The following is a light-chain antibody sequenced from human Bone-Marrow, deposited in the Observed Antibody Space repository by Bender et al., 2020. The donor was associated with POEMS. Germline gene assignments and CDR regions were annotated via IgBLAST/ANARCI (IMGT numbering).Light chain of an antibody. V-gene: IGLV1-40*01. CDR2: SNN. CDR1: RSNIGAGYA. Sequence: QSVLTQPPSVSAAAGQRVTISCSGSRSNIGAGYAIHWYQQFPGTAPKLLIYSNNNRPSGVPDRFSGSKSGTSASLAITGLQTDDEADYYCQSYDSSLGGVFGGGTKVTVL. J-gene: IGLJ3*02. CDR3: QSYDSSLGGV.